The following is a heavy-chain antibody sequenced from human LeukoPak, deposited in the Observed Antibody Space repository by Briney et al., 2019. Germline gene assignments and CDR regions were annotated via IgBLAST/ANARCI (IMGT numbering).Heavy chain of an antibody. CDR3: ARDGHYDSSGWFDY. Sequence: GAPVKVSCKASGYTFTGYYMHWVRQAPGQGLEWMGWINPNSGGTNYAQKFQGRVTMTRDTSISTAYMELSRLRSDDTAVYYCARDGHYDSSGWFDYWGQGTLVTVSS. CDR2: INPNSGGT. CDR1: GYTFTGYY. J-gene: IGHJ4*02. V-gene: IGHV1-2*02. D-gene: IGHD3-22*01.